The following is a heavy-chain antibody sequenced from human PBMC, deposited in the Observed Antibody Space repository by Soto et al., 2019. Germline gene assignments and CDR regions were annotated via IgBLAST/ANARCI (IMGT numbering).Heavy chain of an antibody. CDR2: TYPFDSDT. D-gene: IGHD1-26*01. CDR1: GYTFTYYW. V-gene: IGHV5-51*01. Sequence: SLKISCEGSGYTFTYYWIGWVRQMPGKGLEWMGVTYPFDSDTRYSPSFQGRVTISAVQSTNTAYLELSRLQASDTAIYYCGRPYGGATTGIDYWGQGTLVTVSS. CDR3: GRPYGGATTGIDY. J-gene: IGHJ4*01.